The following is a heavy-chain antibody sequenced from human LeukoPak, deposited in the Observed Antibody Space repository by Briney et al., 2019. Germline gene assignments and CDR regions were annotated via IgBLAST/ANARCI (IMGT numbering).Heavy chain of an antibody. CDR2: ISSSSSTI. V-gene: IGHV3-48*02. D-gene: IGHD2-2*01. J-gene: IGHJ4*02. Sequence: PGGSLRLSCAASGFTFSSYSMNWVRQAPGKGLEWVSYISSSSSTIYYADSVKGRFVISRDNAKKSLHLHMNSLRDEDTAVYYCARDGGYCSSTNCHLDYWGQGTLVTVSS. CDR3: ARDGGYCSSTNCHLDY. CDR1: GFTFSSYS.